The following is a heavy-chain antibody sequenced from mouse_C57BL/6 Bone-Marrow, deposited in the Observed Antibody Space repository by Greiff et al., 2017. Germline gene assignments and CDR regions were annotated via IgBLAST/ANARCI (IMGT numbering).Heavy chain of an antibody. Sequence: EVMLVEPGGGLVKPGGSLKLSCAASGFTFSDYGMHWVRQAPEKGLEWVAYISSGSSTIYYADTVKGRFTLSRDNAKNTLFLQMTSLRSEDTAMYYCARLCYGNPWYFDVWGTGTTVTVSS. J-gene: IGHJ1*03. V-gene: IGHV5-17*01. CDR3: ARLCYGNPWYFDV. D-gene: IGHD2-1*01. CDR2: ISSGSSTI. CDR1: GFTFSDYG.